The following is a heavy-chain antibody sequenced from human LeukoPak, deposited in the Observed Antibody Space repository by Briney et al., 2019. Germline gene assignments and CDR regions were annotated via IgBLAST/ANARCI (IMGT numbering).Heavy chain of an antibody. V-gene: IGHV4-59*12. CDR1: GGSISSYY. Sequence: PSETLSLTCTVSGGSISSYYWSWIRQPPGKGLEWIGSIYYSGSTYYNPSLKSRVTISVDTSKNQFSLKLSSVTAADTAVYYCARDRIFAAGTYYYYYYYMDVWGKGTTVTISS. J-gene: IGHJ6*03. CDR3: ARDRIFAAGTYYYYYYYMDV. CDR2: IYYSGST. D-gene: IGHD6-13*01.